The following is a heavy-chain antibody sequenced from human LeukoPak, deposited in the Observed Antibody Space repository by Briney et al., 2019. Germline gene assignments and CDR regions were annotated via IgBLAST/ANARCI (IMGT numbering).Heavy chain of an antibody. V-gene: IGHV4-39*01. J-gene: IGHJ4*02. Sequence: SETLSLTCTGSGGPISSTNYYWGWIRQPPEKRPEWNGNIYYSGSSYYNPSLQSRGTISVDSSKNQFSLRLSSVTAADTAVYYCARILILSSGWTPFDYWGQGALVTVSS. CDR3: ARILILSSGWTPFDY. CDR1: GGPISSTNYY. D-gene: IGHD6-19*01. CDR2: IYYSGSS.